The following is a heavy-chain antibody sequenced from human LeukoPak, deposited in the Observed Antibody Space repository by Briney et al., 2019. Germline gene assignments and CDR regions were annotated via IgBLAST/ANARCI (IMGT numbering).Heavy chain of an antibody. Sequence: GGSLRLSCAASGFTFSSYSMNWVRQAPGKGLEWVSSISSSSSYIYYADSVKGRFTISRDNAKNSLYLQMNCLRAEDTAVYYCARGGYCSGGSCLHYWGQGTLVTVSS. J-gene: IGHJ4*02. V-gene: IGHV3-21*01. D-gene: IGHD2-15*01. CDR3: ARGGYCSGGSCLHY. CDR2: ISSSSSYI. CDR1: GFTFSSYS.